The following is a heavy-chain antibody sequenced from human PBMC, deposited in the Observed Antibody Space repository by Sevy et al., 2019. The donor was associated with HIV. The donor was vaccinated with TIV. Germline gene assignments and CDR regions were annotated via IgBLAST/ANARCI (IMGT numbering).Heavy chain of an antibody. Sequence: GGSLRVSCAASGFTFSSYWMSWVRQAPGKGLEWVANIKKDGSEKYYVDSVKGRFTISRDNAKNSLYLQMNSLRVEDTAMYYCARDCSSTNCLWGLDVWGQGTTVTVSS. J-gene: IGHJ6*02. CDR1: GFTFSSYW. D-gene: IGHD2-2*01. CDR3: ARDCSSTNCLWGLDV. V-gene: IGHV3-7*03. CDR2: IKKDGSEK.